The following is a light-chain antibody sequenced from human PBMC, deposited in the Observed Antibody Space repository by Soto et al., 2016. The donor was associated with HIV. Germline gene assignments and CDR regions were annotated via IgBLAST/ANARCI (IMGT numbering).Light chain of an antibody. CDR1: NVGSKS. CDR2: QDT. Sequence: SYELTQPTSLSVAPRKTARITCGGNNVGSKSVHWYQQKPGQSPVLVIYQDTMRPSGIPERFSGSNSGNTATLTISGTQTMDEADYYCQAWDSSTGVFGGGTELTVL. J-gene: IGLJ2*01. CDR3: QAWDSSTGV. V-gene: IGLV3-1*01.